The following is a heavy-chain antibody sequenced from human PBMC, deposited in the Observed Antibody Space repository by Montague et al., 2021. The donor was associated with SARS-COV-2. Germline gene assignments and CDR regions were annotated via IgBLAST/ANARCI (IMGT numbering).Heavy chain of an antibody. CDR2: VYYNEST. CDR1: GSSISSYY. CDR3: ARPGPIAVVTVIHDTFDI. V-gene: IGHV4-59*08. D-gene: IGHD2-21*02. Sequence: SETLSLTCTVSGSSISSYYWYWIWKPQGKGLEWIGYVYYNESTNYNSSPKSRVTISVDTSKNQNSLKLSSVTAADTAVYYCARPGPIAVVTVIHDTFDIWGQGTMVTVSS. J-gene: IGHJ3*02.